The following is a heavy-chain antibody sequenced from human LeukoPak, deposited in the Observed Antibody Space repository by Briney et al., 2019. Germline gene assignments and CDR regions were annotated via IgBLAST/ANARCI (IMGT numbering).Heavy chain of an antibody. CDR1: GYTLTELS. D-gene: IGHD3-22*01. Sequence: ASVKVSCKASGYTLTELSMHWVRQAPGKGVEWMGGFDPEDGETIYAQKFQGRVTMTEDTSTDTAYMELSSLRSDDTAVYYCASTPSYYYDSSGYYYGLSPRFDYWGQGTLVTVSS. V-gene: IGHV1-24*01. CDR2: FDPEDGET. CDR3: ASTPSYYYDSSGYYYGLSPRFDY. J-gene: IGHJ4*02.